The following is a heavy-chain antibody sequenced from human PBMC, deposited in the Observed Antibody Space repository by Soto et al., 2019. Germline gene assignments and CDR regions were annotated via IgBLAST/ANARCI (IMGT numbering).Heavy chain of an antibody. D-gene: IGHD3-22*01. CDR3: ARKDKSGYFNWFDP. Sequence: PVQSLKISCRTSGYRFTSYWIAWVRQMPGKGLEWMGIIFPSDSDTRYSPSFQGQVTISDDRSTSTVFLQWASLKASDTAVYFCARKDKSGYFNWFDPWGQRTLGTVSS. J-gene: IGHJ5*02. V-gene: IGHV5-51*01. CDR2: IFPSDSDT. CDR1: GYRFTSYW.